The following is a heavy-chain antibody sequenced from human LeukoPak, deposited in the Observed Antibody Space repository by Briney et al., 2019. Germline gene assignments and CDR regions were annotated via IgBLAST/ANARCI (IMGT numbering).Heavy chain of an antibody. CDR3: AKDLRGRYSDYVWGSD. CDR1: GFTVSSNY. V-gene: IGHV3-53*01. J-gene: IGHJ4*02. D-gene: IGHD3-16*01. Sequence: GGSLRLSCAASGFTVSSNYMSWVRQAPGKGLEWVSMLFSDGTTSYADSVKGRFTISRDNSKNTLYLQMNSLRADDTAMYYCAKDLRGRYSDYVWGSDWGQGSLVTVSS. CDR2: LFSDGTT.